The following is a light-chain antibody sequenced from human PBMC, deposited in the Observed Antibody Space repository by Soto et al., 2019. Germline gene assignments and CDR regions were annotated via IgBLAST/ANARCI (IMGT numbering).Light chain of an antibody. J-gene: IGKJ4*01. Sequence: EIVLTQSPGTLSLSPGERATLSCRASQSVSSSYLAWYQQKPGQAPRLLIYDASNRATGVPARFSGTRSGTDFNLTISSLEPEDSAAYYCQQRGSWPLTFGGGTKVDI. CDR2: DAS. CDR1: QSVSSSY. CDR3: QQRGSWPLT. V-gene: IGKV3D-20*02.